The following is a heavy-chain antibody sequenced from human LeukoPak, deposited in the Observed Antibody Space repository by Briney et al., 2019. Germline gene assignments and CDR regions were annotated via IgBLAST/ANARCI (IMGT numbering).Heavy chain of an antibody. CDR3: ARDSGGGWLQPPGDY. V-gene: IGHV3-33*01. D-gene: IGHD5-24*01. J-gene: IGHJ4*02. CDR2: IWYDGSNK. Sequence: GRSLRLPCAASGFTFSSYGMHWVRQAPGKGLEWVAVIWYDGSNKYYADSVKGRFTISRDNSKNTLYLQMNSLRAEDTAVYYCARDSGGGWLQPPGDYWGQGTLVTVSS. CDR1: GFTFSSYG.